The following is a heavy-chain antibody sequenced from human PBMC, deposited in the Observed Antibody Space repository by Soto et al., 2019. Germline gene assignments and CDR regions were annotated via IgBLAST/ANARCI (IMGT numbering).Heavy chain of an antibody. V-gene: IGHV3-23*01. CDR3: AKGGDSGWYNKKMGFDY. CDR2: ISGSGGST. J-gene: IGHJ4*02. D-gene: IGHD6-19*01. Sequence: GGSLRLSCAASGFTFSSCAMSWVRQAPGKGLEWVSAISGSGGSTYYADSVKGRFTISRDNSKNTLYLQMNSLRAEDTAVYYCAKGGDSGWYNKKMGFDYWGQGTLVTVSS. CDR1: GFTFSSCA.